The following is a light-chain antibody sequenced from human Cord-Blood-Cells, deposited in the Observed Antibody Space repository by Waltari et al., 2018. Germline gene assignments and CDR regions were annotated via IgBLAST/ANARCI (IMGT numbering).Light chain of an antibody. Sequence: DIVMTQTPLSLSVTPGQPASISCKSSQSLLHSDGKTYLYWYLQKPGQSPQLLIYEVSSRFSGLPVMFSVSWSGTDFTLKISRVYAEDVGVYYLMQGIHLPWTFGQVTKVEIK. CDR2: EVS. CDR1: QSLLHSDGKTY. J-gene: IGKJ1*01. V-gene: IGKV2-29*01. CDR3: MQGIHLPWT.